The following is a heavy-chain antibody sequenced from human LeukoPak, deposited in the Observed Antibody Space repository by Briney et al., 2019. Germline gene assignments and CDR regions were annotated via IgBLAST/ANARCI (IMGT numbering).Heavy chain of an antibody. CDR3: AKDLRGGYSSDY. Sequence: GGSLRLSCAASGFIFNNFGMHGVRQAPGKGLEFVAFMGFEGVDKYYADSVKGRFTISKDNSKATLYLQMNRLRPEYTAIYYCAKDLRGGYSSDYWGQGTLVTVSS. V-gene: IGHV3-30*02. D-gene: IGHD4-23*01. J-gene: IGHJ4*02. CDR1: GFIFNNFG. CDR2: MGFEGVDK.